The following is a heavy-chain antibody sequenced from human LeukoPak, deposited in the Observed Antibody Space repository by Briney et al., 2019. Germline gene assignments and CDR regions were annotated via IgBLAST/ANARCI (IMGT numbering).Heavy chain of an antibody. D-gene: IGHD3-22*01. V-gene: IGHV3-23*01. CDR3: AKVGSSGYYEDY. Sequence: ETLSLTCTVSGGSISDYYWSWVRQAPGKGLEWISAISGSGGSTYYADSVKGRYTISRDNSKNTLYLQMNSLRAEDTAVYYCAKVGSSGYYEDYWGQGTLVTVSS. J-gene: IGHJ4*02. CDR2: ISGSGGST. CDR1: GGSISDYY.